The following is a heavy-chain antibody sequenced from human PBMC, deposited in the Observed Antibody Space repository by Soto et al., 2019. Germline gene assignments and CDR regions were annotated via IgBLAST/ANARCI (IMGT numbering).Heavy chain of an antibody. CDR3: ARRGPEWYFDL. V-gene: IGHV4-39*01. Sequence: SETLSLTCTVSGGSISSSSYYWGWIRQPPGKGLEWIGSIYYSGSTYYNPSLKSRVTISVDTSKNQFSLKLSSVTAADTAVYYCARRGPEWYFDLWGRGTLVTVSS. J-gene: IGHJ2*01. CDR1: GGSISSSSYY. CDR2: IYYSGST.